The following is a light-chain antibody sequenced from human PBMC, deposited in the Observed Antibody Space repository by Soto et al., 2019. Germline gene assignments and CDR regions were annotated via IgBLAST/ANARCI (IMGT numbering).Light chain of an antibody. CDR2: DAS. Sequence: DIQMTQSPSTLSGSVGDRVTITCRASQTISSWLAWYQQKPGKAPKLLIYDASSLESGVPSRFSGSGSGTEFTLTISSLQPEDFATYYCQQRHSYPITFGQGTRLENK. V-gene: IGKV1-5*01. CDR3: QQRHSYPIT. J-gene: IGKJ5*01. CDR1: QTISSW.